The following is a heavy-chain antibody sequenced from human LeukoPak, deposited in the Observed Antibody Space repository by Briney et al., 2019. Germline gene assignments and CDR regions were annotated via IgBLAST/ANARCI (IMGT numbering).Heavy chain of an antibody. D-gene: IGHD2-2*01. CDR1: GNYW. CDR2: INSDGSWT. CDR3: VSFYETY. V-gene: IGHV3-74*01. Sequence: PGGSLRLSCAASGNYWMHWVRQAPGKGLLWVSHINSDGSWTTYADSVKGRFTISKDNAKNTVHLQMNNLRAEDTAVYYCVSFYETYWGRGTLVTVSS. J-gene: IGHJ4*02.